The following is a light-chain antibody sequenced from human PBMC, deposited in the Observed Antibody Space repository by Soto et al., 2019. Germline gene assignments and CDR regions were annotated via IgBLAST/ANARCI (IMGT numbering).Light chain of an antibody. CDR1: ISNIGTNY. J-gene: IGLJ1*01. Sequence: QSVLTQPHSVSGTPGQRVTISCSGGISNIGTNYVHWFQQLPGTAPKVLSNRYNQRPSGVPDRFSGSKSGTSASLAISGLRSEDEAEYYCAAWDDTVRSDVFGTGTKLTVL. CDR3: AAWDDTVRSDV. CDR2: RYN. V-gene: IGLV1-47*01.